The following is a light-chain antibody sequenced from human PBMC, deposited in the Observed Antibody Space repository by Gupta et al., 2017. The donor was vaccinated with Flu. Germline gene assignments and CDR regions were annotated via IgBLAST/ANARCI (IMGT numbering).Light chain of an antibody. V-gene: IGLV1-40*01. CDR2: TNS. Sequence: GTISCTGSSSNIGAGYNVHWYQHLPGAVPKLLIYTNSNRPSGVPDRFSASKSGTSATLAITGLQAEDEADYYCQSYDSSLSASVFGGGTKLTVL. CDR1: SSNIGAGYN. CDR3: QSYDSSLSASV. J-gene: IGLJ3*02.